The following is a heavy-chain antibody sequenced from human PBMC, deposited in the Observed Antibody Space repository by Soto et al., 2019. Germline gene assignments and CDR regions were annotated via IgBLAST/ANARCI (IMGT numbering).Heavy chain of an antibody. J-gene: IGHJ4*02. V-gene: IGHV3-30*18. CDR1: GFTFSSYG. CDR3: AKDTIAAAGTYYFDY. D-gene: IGHD6-13*01. Sequence: QVQLVESGGGVVQPGRSLRLSCAASGFTFSSYGMHWVRQAPGKGLVWVAVISYDGSNKYYADSVKGRFTISRDNSKNTLYLQMNSLRAEDTAVYYCAKDTIAAAGTYYFDYWGQGTLVTVSS. CDR2: ISYDGSNK.